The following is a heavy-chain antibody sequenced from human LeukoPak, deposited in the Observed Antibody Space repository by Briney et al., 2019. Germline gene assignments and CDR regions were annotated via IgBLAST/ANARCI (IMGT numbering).Heavy chain of an antibody. D-gene: IGHD3-10*01. CDR1: RGSSSSSNW. CDR2: IYHSGST. CDR3: ARAVAPHGLGELLYYFDY. J-gene: IGHJ4*02. V-gene: IGHV4-4*02. Sequence: SGTLSLTFAVSRGSSSSSNWWSWVRQPPGKGLEWIGEIYHSGSTNYNPSLKSRVTISVDKSKNQFSLKLSSVTAADTAVYYCARAVAPHGLGELLYYFDYWGQGTLVTVSS.